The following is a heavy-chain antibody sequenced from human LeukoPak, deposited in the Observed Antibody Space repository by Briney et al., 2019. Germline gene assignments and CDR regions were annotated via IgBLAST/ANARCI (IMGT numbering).Heavy chain of an antibody. D-gene: IGHD4-17*01. Sequence: SVKVSCKASGGTFSSYAISWVRQAPGQGLEWMGGIIPIFGTANYAQKFQDRVTITTDESTSTAYMGLSSLRSEDTAVYYCASSDYVRRNYYYYYYMDVWGKGTTVTVSS. CDR2: IIPIFGTA. J-gene: IGHJ6*03. CDR1: GGTFSSYA. V-gene: IGHV1-69*05. CDR3: ASSDYVRRNYYYYYYMDV.